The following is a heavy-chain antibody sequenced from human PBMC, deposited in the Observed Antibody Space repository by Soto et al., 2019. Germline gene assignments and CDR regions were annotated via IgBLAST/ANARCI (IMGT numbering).Heavy chain of an antibody. V-gene: IGHV3-23*01. CDR3: TKASSISWGVVDY. CDR2: ISGNSGTT. Sequence: EVQLLESGGGLVQPGGSLRLSCAASGFTFSSSAMTWVRQAPGKGLEWVSFISGNSGTTYFAGSVKGRFTISRDNSKSTLYLQMNSLRAEDTALYYCTKASSISWGVVDYWGQGTLITVSS. D-gene: IGHD6-13*01. CDR1: GFTFSSSA. J-gene: IGHJ4*02.